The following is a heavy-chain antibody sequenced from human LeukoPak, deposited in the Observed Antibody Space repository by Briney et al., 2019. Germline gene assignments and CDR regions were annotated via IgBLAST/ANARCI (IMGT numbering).Heavy chain of an antibody. CDR2: ISSSGGST. J-gene: IGHJ4*02. CDR3: AKAGRYCSSTSCYYFDY. D-gene: IGHD2-2*01. V-gene: IGHV3-23*01. CDR1: GFTFDDYA. Sequence: AGSLSLSCAASGFTFDDYAMHWVRQAPGKGLEWVSAISSSGGSTYYADSVKGRFTISRVNSKNTLYLQMNSLRAEDTAVYYCAKAGRYCSSTSCYYFDYWGRGTLVRVSS.